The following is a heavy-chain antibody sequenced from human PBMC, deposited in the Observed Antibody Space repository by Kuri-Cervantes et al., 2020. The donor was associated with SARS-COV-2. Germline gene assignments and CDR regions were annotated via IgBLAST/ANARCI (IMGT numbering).Heavy chain of an antibody. CDR3: ARSSTPSVVIATSPLDY. J-gene: IGHJ4*02. V-gene: IGHV5-51*01. D-gene: IGHD2-21*01. Sequence: KVSCKGSGYSFTSYWIGWVRQMPGKGLEWMGIIYPGDSDTKYSPSFQGQVTISADKSTSTAYLQWSSLKASDTAMYYCARSSTPSVVIATSPLDYWGQGTLVTVSS. CDR2: IYPGDSDT. CDR1: GYSFTSYW.